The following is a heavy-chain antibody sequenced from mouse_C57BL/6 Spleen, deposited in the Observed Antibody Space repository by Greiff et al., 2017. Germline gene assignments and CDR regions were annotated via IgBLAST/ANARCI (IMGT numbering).Heavy chain of an antibody. CDR2: ISSGGSYT. CDR1: GFTFSSYG. J-gene: IGHJ3*01. V-gene: IGHV5-6*01. Sequence: EVKLLESGGDLVKPGGSLKLSCAASGFTFSSYGMSWVRQTPDKRLEWVATISSGGSYTYYPDSVKGRFTISRDNAKNTLYLQMSSLKSEDTAMYYCARQDYSSYVGWFAYWGQGTLVTVSA. D-gene: IGHD2-5*01. CDR3: ARQDYSSYVGWFAY.